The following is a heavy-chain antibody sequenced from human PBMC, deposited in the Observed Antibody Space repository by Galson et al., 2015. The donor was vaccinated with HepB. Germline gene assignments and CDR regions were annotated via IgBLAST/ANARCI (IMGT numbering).Heavy chain of an antibody. V-gene: IGHV3-74*01. J-gene: IGHJ4*02. CDR2: INSDGSST. Sequence: SLRLSCAASGFTFSSYWMHWVRQAPGKGLVWVSRINSDGSSTSYADSVKGRFTISRDNAKNTLYLQMNSLRAEDTAVYYCARSYDFWSGYRGGFDYWGQGTLVTVSS. D-gene: IGHD3-3*01. CDR3: ARSYDFWSGYRGGFDY. CDR1: GFTFSSYW.